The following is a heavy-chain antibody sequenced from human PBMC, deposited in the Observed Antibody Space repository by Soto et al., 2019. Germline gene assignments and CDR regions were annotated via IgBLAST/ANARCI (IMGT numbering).Heavy chain of an antibody. V-gene: IGHV1-46*03. CDR1: VYTFTIDY. Sequence: ASVKVSCKASVYTFTIDYIHCVRQAHGQGLEWMGIINPSGGSTSYAQKFQGRVTMTRDTSTSTVYMELSSLRSEDTAVYYFARDPPTDASSDAFDIWGQGTMVTVSS. CDR3: ARDPPTDASSDAFDI. CDR2: INPSGGST. D-gene: IGHD2-2*01. J-gene: IGHJ3*02.